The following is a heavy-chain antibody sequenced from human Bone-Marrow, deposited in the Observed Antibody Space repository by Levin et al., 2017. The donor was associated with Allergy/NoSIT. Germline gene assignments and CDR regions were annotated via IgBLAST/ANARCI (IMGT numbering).Heavy chain of an antibody. J-gene: IGHJ4*02. CDR2: IDWDDDK. CDR3: ARGYSSSRISNGCGRN. D-gene: IGHD6-13*01. V-gene: IGHV2-70*11. Sequence: TLSLTCTFSGFSLSTSGMCVSWIRQPPGKALEWLARIDWDDDKYYSTSLKTRLTISKDTSKNQVVLTMTNMDPVDTATYYCARGYSSSRISNGCGRNWGQGTLVTVSS. CDR1: GFSLSTSGMC.